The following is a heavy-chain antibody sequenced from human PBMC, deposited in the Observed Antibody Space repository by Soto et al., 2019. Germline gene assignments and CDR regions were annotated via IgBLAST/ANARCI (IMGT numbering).Heavy chain of an antibody. CDR2: IWYDGSNK. CDR3: ARVDCGSYYVIDY. J-gene: IGHJ4*02. V-gene: IGHV3-33*01. Sequence: QVQLVESGGGVVQPGRSLRLSCAASGFIFSSYGMHWVRQAPGKGLEWVAVIWYDGSNKYYADSVKGRFTISRDNSKNTLYLQMNSLRAEDTAVYYCARVDCGSYYVIDYWGRGTLVTVSS. CDR1: GFIFSSYG. D-gene: IGHD1-26*01.